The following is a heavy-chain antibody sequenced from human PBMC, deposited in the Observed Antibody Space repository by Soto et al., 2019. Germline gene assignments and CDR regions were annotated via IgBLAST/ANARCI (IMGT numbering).Heavy chain of an antibody. Sequence: GGSLRLSCAASGFTFSSYSMNWVRQAPGKGLEWVSYISSSSSTIYCADSVKGRFTISRDNAKNSLYLQMNSLRAEDTAVYYCASFGEEEWLFMDVWGKGTTVTVSS. CDR1: GFTFSSYS. D-gene: IGHD3-3*01. CDR2: ISSSSSTI. V-gene: IGHV3-48*01. CDR3: ASFGEEEWLFMDV. J-gene: IGHJ6*03.